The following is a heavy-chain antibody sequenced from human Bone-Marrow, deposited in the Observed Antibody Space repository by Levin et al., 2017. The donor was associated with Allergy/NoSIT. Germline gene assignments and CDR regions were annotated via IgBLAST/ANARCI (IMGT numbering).Heavy chain of an antibody. V-gene: IGHV1-46*01. Sequence: PGESLKISCKASGYTFSTYYMHWVRQAPGQGLEWMGIINPGTTSTSYAQKFQGRVTMTRDTSTSTVYMELSSLTSEDTAVYFCAREQVHYYDESGYYDCWGQGTLVTVSS. CDR2: INPGTTST. CDR1: GYTFSTYY. D-gene: IGHD3-22*01. J-gene: IGHJ4*02. CDR3: AREQVHYYDESGYYDC.